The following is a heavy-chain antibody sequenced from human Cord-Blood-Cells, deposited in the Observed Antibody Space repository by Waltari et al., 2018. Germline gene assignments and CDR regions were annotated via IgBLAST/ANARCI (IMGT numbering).Heavy chain of an antibody. D-gene: IGHD6-13*01. J-gene: IGHJ4*02. CDR1: GATSRTYA. CDR3: ARDQEAAAFTPARY. Sequence: QGQLVQSGVEVKKPGSSGKVSCKASGATSRTYAITWVGQPPGQGLEWMGGIIPIFGTANYAQKFQGRVTITADKSTSTAYMELSSLRSEDTAVYYCARDQEAAAFTPARYWGQGTLVTVSS. CDR2: IIPIFGTA. V-gene: IGHV1-69*06.